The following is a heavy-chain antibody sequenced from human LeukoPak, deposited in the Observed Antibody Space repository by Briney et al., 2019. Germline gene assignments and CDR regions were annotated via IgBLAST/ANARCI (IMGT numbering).Heavy chain of an antibody. CDR2: IIPIFGTA. J-gene: IGHJ4*02. V-gene: IGHV1-69*06. D-gene: IGHD5-18*01. CDR3: ARASGYSYAFPFNN. Sequence: SVKVSYKASGGTFISYAISWVRQAPGQGLEWMGGIIPIFGTANYAQKFQGRVTITADKSTSTAYMELSSLRSEDTAVYYCARASGYSYAFPFNNWGQGTLVTVSS. CDR1: GGTFISYA.